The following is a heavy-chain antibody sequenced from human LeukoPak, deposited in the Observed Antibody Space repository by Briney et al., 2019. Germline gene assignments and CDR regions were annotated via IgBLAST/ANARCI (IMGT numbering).Heavy chain of an antibody. Sequence: SETLSLTCTVSGGSISSYYWSWIRQPPGKGLEWIAFIYQSGTTNYSPSLKSRVTISIDTSKNEFSLKLNSVTAADTAVYYCARGGASSRYFDYWGQGSLVTVSS. CDR1: GGSISSYY. J-gene: IGHJ4*02. V-gene: IGHV4-59*01. CDR2: IYQSGTT. CDR3: ARGGASSRYFDY. D-gene: IGHD6-6*01.